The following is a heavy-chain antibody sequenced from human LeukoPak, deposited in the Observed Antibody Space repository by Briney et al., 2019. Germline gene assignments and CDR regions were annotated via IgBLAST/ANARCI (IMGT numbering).Heavy chain of an antibody. CDR2: ISGSGGST. J-gene: IGHJ3*01. CDR3: ARDYAKTGYCSGTSCPDALDL. V-gene: IGHV3-23*01. CDR1: GFTFSSYA. D-gene: IGHD2-2*03. Sequence: GGSLRLSCAASGFTFSSYAMSWVRQAPGKGLEWVSAISGSGGSTYYADSVKGRFTISRDNSKNTLYLQMNSLRAEDTAVYYCARDYAKTGYCSGTSCPDALDLWGQGTMVTVSS.